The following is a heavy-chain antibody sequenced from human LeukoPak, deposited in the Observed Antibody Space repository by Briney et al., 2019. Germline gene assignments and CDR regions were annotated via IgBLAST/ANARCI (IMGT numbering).Heavy chain of an antibody. CDR1: GYTFTSYG. J-gene: IGHJ4*02. CDR2: ISAYNGNT. CDR3: ARVEVRQNYFDY. V-gene: IGHV1-18*01. Sequence: ASVKVSCKASGYTFTSYGISWVRQAPGQGLEWMGWISAYNGNTNYAQKLQGRVTMTTDTSTGTAYMELRSLRSDDTAVYYCARVEVRQNYFDYWGQGTLSPSPQ. D-gene: IGHD1-1*01.